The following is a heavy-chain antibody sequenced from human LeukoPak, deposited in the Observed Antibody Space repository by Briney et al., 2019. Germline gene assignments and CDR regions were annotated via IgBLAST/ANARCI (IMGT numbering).Heavy chain of an antibody. D-gene: IGHD3-10*01. V-gene: IGHV3-30*02. J-gene: IGHJ4*02. Sequence: GGSLRLSCAASGFTFSDYGMHWVRQAPGKGLEWVAFIWYDGSDEYYADSVKGRFTISRDNSKNTLYLQMNSLTTEDTAVYYCAKGGGELGSGSLDYWGQGTLVTVSS. CDR3: AKGGGELGSGSLDY. CDR2: IWYDGSDE. CDR1: GFTFSDYG.